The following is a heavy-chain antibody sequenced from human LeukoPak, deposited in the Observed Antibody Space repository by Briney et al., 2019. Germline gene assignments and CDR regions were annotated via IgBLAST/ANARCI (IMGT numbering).Heavy chain of an antibody. V-gene: IGHV3-11*01. D-gene: IGHD5-18*01. J-gene: IGHJ6*03. CDR1: GFTFSDYY. Sequence: GGSLRLSCAASGFTFSDYYMSWIRQAPGKGLEWVSYISSSGSTIYYADSVKGRFTISRDNAKNSLYLQMNSLRAEDTAVYYCARDYTAMTYYYYYMDVWGKGTTVTVSS. CDR3: ARDYTAMTYYYYYMDV. CDR2: ISSSGSTI.